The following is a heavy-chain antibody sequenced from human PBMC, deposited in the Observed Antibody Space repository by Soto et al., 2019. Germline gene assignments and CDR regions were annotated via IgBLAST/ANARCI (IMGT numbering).Heavy chain of an antibody. D-gene: IGHD3-3*01. CDR2: INHSGST. J-gene: IGHJ4*02. V-gene: IGHV4-34*01. Sequence: SETLSLTCAVYGGSFSGYYWSWIRQPPGKGLEWIGEINHSGSTNYNPSLKSRVTISVDTSKNQFSLKLSSVTAADTAVYYCARTYNDFWSGYYAVFDYWGQGTLVTVSS. CDR1: GGSFSGYY. CDR3: ARTYNDFWSGYYAVFDY.